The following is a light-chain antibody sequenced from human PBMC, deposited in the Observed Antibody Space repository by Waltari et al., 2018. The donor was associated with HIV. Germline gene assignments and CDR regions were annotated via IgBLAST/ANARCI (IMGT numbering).Light chain of an antibody. CDR1: SPNIGSNT. CDR2: SNN. J-gene: IGLJ1*01. V-gene: IGLV1-44*01. Sequence: QSVLTQPPSASGTHGQRVTISCSGSSPNIGSNTVNWYQQLPGTAPKLLIYSNNQRPSGVPDRFSGSKSGTSASLAISGLQSEDEADYYCAAWDDSLNGYVFGTGTKVTVL. CDR3: AAWDDSLNGYV.